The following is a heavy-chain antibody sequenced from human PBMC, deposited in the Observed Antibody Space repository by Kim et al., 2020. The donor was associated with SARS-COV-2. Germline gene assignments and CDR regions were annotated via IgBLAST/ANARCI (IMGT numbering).Heavy chain of an antibody. CDR2: ISSSSSYI. CDR1: GFTFSSYS. CDR3: ARVGVEYSSSSDLGWNWFDP. Sequence: GGSLRLSCAASGFTFSSYSMNWVRQAPGKGLEWVSSISSSSSYIYYADSVKGRFTISRDNAKNSLYLQMNSLRAEDTAVYYCARVGVEYSSSSDLGWNWFDPWGQGTLVTVSS. V-gene: IGHV3-21*01. D-gene: IGHD6-6*01. J-gene: IGHJ5*02.